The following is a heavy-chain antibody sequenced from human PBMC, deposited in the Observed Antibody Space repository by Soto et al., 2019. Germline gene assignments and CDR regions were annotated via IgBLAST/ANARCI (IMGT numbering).Heavy chain of an antibody. CDR2: ISVYNGNT. CDR3: ARGYCGGDCYSAVYYYYYGMDV. V-gene: IGHV1-18*01. D-gene: IGHD2-21*02. CDR1: GYTFSTYA. Sequence: ASVKVSCKASGYTFSTYAISWVRQAPGQGLEWMGWISVYNGNTNYAQNLQGRVTMTTDTSTGTAYMELRSLRSDDTAVYYCARGYCGGDCYSAVYYYYYGMDVWGQGTTVTVSS. J-gene: IGHJ6*02.